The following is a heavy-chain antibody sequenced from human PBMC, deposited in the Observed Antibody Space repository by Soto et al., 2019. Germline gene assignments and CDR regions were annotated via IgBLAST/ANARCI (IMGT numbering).Heavy chain of an antibody. CDR1: GGSISSGDYY. V-gene: IGHV4-30-4*01. D-gene: IGHD2-2*01. CDR2: IYYSGST. J-gene: IGHJ6*02. CDR3: ARDVSEPGEDCSSTSCQRYYYYYGMDV. Sequence: QVQLQESGPGLVKPSQTLSLTCTVSGGSISSGDYYWSWIRQPPGKGLEWIGYIYYSGSTYYNPSLKSRVTISVDTSKNQFSLKLSSVTAADTAVYYCARDVSEPGEDCSSTSCQRYYYYYGMDVWGQGTTVTVSS.